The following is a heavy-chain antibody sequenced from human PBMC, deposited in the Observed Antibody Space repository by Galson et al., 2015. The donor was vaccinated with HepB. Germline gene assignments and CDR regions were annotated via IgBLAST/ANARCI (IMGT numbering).Heavy chain of an antibody. D-gene: IGHD1-14*01. CDR3: ARRDPDSDSFDP. J-gene: IGHJ5*02. CDR1: GYSFSNYW. V-gene: IGHV5-51*03. Sequence: QSGAEVKKSGESLKISCKGSGYSFSNYWIAWVRQMPGKGLEWMGIIYVGNSDTRYSPSFQGQVTISADKSISTAYLQWSSLKASDTAIYYCARRDPDSDSFDPWGQGTLVTVSS. CDR2: IYVGNSDT.